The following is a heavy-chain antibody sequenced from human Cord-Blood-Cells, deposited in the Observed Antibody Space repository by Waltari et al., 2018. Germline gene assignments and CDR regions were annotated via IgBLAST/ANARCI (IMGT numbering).Heavy chain of an antibody. D-gene: IGHD3-10*01. CDR3: AGSSMVQGVINWFDP. CDR2: IIPILGIA. CDR1: GGTFSSYT. Sequence: QVQLVQSGAEVKKPGSSVKVSCKASGGTFSSYTISWVRQAPGQGLEWMGRIIPILGIANYAQKFQGRVTITADKSTSTAYMKLSSLRSEYTAVYYCAGSSMVQGVINWFDPWGQGTLVTVSS. V-gene: IGHV1-69*02. J-gene: IGHJ5*02.